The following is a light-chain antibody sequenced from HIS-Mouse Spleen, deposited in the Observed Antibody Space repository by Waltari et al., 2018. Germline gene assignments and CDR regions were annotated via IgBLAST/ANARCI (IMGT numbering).Light chain of an antibody. J-gene: IGLJ2*01. CDR3: QAWDSSYSV. CDR1: NLGDKH. V-gene: IGLV3-1*01. CDR2: QDS. Sequence: SYELTQPPSVSVSPGQTASITCSGVNLGDKHACWYQQKPGQSPVLVIYQDSKRPSGIPERFSGSNSGNTATLTISGTQAMDEADYYCQAWDSSYSVFGGGTKLTVL.